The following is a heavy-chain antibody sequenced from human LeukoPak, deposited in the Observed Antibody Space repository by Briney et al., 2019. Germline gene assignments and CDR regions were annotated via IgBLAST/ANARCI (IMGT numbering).Heavy chain of an antibody. CDR2: ISAYNGNT. J-gene: IGHJ6*02. CDR1: GYTFTSYG. V-gene: IGHV1-18*01. D-gene: IGHD3-10*01. CDR3: ARWSGALDSTYYYGMDV. Sequence: ASVKVSCKASGYTFTSYGISWVRQAPGQGLEWMGWISAYNGNTNYAQKLQGRVTMTTATSTSTAYMELRSLTSDATAVYYCARWSGALDSTYYYGMDVWGQGTTVTVSS.